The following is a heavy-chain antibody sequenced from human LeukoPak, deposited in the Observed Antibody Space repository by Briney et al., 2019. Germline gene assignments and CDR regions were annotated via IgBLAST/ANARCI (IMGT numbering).Heavy chain of an antibody. CDR3: ARDGTGYSSGWYLYMDV. Sequence: GGSLRLSCATSGFSFSVYEMHWVRQAPGKGLEWISDISSSGTTTYYADSVKGRFTISRDNTKNSLYLQMNSLRAEDTAVYYCARDGTGYSSGWYLYMDVWGKGTTVTVSS. J-gene: IGHJ6*03. D-gene: IGHD6-19*01. CDR1: GFSFSVYE. V-gene: IGHV3-48*03. CDR2: ISSSGTTT.